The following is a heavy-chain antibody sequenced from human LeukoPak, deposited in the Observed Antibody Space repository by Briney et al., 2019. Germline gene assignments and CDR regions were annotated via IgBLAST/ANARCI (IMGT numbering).Heavy chain of an antibody. CDR1: GFTFSSYA. J-gene: IGHJ4*02. Sequence: GGSLRLSCAASGFTFSSYAMHWVRQAPGKGLEWVAVISYDGSNKYYADSVKGRFTISRDNSKNTLYLQMNSLRAEDTAVYYCAKDRWGAVAGTGDYFDYWGQGTLVTVSS. CDR2: ISYDGSNK. CDR3: AKDRWGAVAGTGDYFDY. V-gene: IGHV3-30-3*01. D-gene: IGHD6-19*01.